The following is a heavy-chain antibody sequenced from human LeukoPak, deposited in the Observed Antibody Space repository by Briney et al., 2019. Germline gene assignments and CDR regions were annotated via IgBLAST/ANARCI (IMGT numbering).Heavy chain of an antibody. V-gene: IGHV1-2*02. CDR2: INPNSGGT. D-gene: IGHD3-3*01. J-gene: IGHJ5*02. Sequence: GASVKVSCKASGYTFTGYYMHWVRQAPGQGLEWMGWINPNSGGTNYAQKFQGRVTMTRDTSISTAYTELSRLRSDDTAVYYCARTNYDFWSGSRGEWFDPWGQGTLVTVSS. CDR3: ARTNYDFWSGSRGEWFDP. CDR1: GYTFTGYY.